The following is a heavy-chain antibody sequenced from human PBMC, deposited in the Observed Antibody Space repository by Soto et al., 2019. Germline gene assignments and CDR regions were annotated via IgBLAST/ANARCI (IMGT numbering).Heavy chain of an antibody. D-gene: IGHD5-12*01. V-gene: IGHV4-34*01. J-gene: IGHJ5*02. CDR3: DLRGDNNWFDP. Sequence: QVQLQQWGAGLLKPSETLSLTCAVYGGSFSGYYWNWIRQPPGKGLECIGAINHSGITNYNPSLKSRVTISVDTAKNQFSLKLTSVTAADTAVYYCDLRGDNNWFDPCGEGSLVTVSS. CDR2: INHSGIT. CDR1: GGSFSGYY.